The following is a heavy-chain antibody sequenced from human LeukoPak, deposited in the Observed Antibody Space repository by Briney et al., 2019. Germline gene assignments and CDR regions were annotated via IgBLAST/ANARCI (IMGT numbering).Heavy chain of an antibody. CDR1: GGSISSHY. V-gene: IGHV4-59*08. J-gene: IGHJ4*02. CDR3: ARQLRGEAVAGHLQPFDY. Sequence: SETLSLTCTVSGGSISSHYWSWIRQPPGKGLEWIGYIYYSGSTAHNPSLKSRATMSVDTSKNQFSLKLSSVTAADTTVYFCARQLRGEAVAGHLQPFDYWGQGTLVTVSS. D-gene: IGHD6-19*01. CDR2: IYYSGST.